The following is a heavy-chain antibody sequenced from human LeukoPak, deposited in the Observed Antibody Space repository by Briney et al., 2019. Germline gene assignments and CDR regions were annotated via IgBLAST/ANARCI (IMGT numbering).Heavy chain of an antibody. Sequence: SETLSLTCTVSGGSISSYYWSWIRQPPGKGLEWIGYIYYSGSTNYNPSLKSRVTISVDTSKNQFSLKLSSVTAADTAVYYCARQRRYCSGGSRYSAFDIWGQGTMVTVSS. D-gene: IGHD2-15*01. V-gene: IGHV4-59*08. J-gene: IGHJ3*02. CDR2: IYYSGST. CDR3: ARQRRYCSGGSRYSAFDI. CDR1: GGSISSYY.